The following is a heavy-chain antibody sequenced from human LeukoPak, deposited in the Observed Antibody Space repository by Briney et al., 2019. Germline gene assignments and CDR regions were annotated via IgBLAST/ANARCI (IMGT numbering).Heavy chain of an antibody. CDR2: INPRGGST. CDR1: GYTFTSYY. J-gene: IGHJ2*01. Sequence: ASVKVSCKASGYTFTSYYLHWVRQAPGQGLEWMGVINPRGGSTSYAQTFPGRVTMTRDTSTSTVYMELSSLRSDDTAVYYCARVVGDCSGGSCYSEATRQGDWYFDLWGRGTLVTVAS. CDR3: ARVVGDCSGGSCYSEATRQGDWYFDL. D-gene: IGHD2-15*01. V-gene: IGHV1-46*01.